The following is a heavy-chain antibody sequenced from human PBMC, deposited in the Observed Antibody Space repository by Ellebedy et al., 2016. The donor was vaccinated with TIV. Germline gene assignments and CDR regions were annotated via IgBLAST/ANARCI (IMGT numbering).Heavy chain of an antibody. Sequence: GESLKISCQGSGFTFTSYWIAWVRQMPEKGPEWMGIIHPSDSQTRYGPSFEGHVTISVDRSIATAYLQWDTLRSSDTAIYYCARPSDWGNWFDAWGQGTRVTVSS. CDR1: GFTFTSYW. D-gene: IGHD7-27*01. CDR2: IHPSDSQT. V-gene: IGHV5-51*01. CDR3: ARPSDWGNWFDA. J-gene: IGHJ5*02.